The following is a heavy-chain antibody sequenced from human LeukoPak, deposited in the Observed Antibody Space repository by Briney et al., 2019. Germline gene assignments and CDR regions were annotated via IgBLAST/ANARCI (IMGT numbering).Heavy chain of an antibody. V-gene: IGHV4-59*08. D-gene: IGHD3-10*01. CDR1: GGSIISYY. CDR2: IYYSGST. CDR3: ARHSLRITMVRGVIID. J-gene: IGHJ4*02. Sequence: PSETLPLTCTVSGGSIISYYWSWIRQPPGKGLEWIGYIYYSGSTNYNPSLKSRVTISVDTSKNQFSLKLSSVTAADTAVYYCARHSLRITMVRGVIIDWGQEPRVTVSS.